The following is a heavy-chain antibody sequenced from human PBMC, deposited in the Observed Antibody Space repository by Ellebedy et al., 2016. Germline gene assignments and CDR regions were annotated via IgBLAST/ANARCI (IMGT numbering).Heavy chain of an antibody. J-gene: IGHJ4*02. Sequence: GGSLRLSXAASGFTFSLYGMHWVRQAPGKGLEWVAVIWDDGSHKYYRDSVKGRFTISRDNSINTLYLQMNNLRAEDTAVYYCARHGSGSSSIDYWGEGTLVTVSS. CDR1: GFTFSLYG. D-gene: IGHD6-6*01. V-gene: IGHV3-33*01. CDR3: ARHGSGSSSIDY. CDR2: IWDDGSHK.